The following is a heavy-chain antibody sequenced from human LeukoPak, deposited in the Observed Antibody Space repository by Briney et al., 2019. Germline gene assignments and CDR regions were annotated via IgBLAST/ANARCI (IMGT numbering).Heavy chain of an antibody. V-gene: IGHV3-33*01. Sequence: GRSLRLSCAASGFTFRNHGMHWVRQAPGRGLEWVAVIGYDGSNKYYADSVKGGFTISRDNSKNPLDLQMNSLRAEDTAVYYCMRDRGSYYVDAWGQGTLVTVSS. CDR3: MRDRGSYYVDA. D-gene: IGHD3-16*01. CDR1: GFTFRNHG. J-gene: IGHJ4*02. CDR2: IGYDGSNK.